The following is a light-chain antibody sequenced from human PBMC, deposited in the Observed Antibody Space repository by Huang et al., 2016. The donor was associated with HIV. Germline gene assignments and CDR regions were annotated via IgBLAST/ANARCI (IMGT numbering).Light chain of an antibody. Sequence: IVLTQSPLSLPVTPGEPASISCRSSQSLLQINGYNYLDWYLQKPGQSPQLLIYLGAHRASGVPDRFSGSGSGTDCTLKISRVEAEDVGVYYCMQGLQPLLIFGPGTKVDIK. CDR1: QSLLQINGYNY. CDR2: LGA. CDR3: MQGLQPLLI. J-gene: IGKJ3*01. V-gene: IGKV2-28*01.